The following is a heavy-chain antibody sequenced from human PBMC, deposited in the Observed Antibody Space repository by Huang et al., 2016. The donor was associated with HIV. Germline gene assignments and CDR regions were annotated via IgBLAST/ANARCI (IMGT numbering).Heavy chain of an antibody. CDR3: GRFSYYSDSTISQYLQL. Sequence: QVHLQESGPGLVKPSQTLSLTCPVSGGSISSGGYYWTWIRQPPGKGLEWIGYIYYSGSTYYNPSLKSRVTISVDTSKNQCSLKVTSMTAADTAVYYCGRFSYYSDSTISQYLQLWGQGALVTVSS. J-gene: IGHJ1*01. D-gene: IGHD3-22*01. V-gene: IGHV4-30-4*08. CDR2: IYYSGST. CDR1: GGSISSGGYY.